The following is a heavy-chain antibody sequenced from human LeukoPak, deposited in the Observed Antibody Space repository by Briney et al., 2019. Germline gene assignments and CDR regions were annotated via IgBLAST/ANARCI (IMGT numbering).Heavy chain of an antibody. V-gene: IGHV1-2*02. CDR3: AILGASYYRGSGSYSPPPDY. D-gene: IGHD3-10*01. J-gene: IGHJ4*02. CDR2: INPNSGGT. CDR1: GYTFTGYY. Sequence: ASVKVSCKASGYTFTGYYMHWVRQAPGQGLEWMGWINPNSGGTNYAQKFQGRVTMTRDTSISTAYMELSRLRSDDTAVYYCAILGASYYRGSGSYSPPPDYWGQGTLVTVSS.